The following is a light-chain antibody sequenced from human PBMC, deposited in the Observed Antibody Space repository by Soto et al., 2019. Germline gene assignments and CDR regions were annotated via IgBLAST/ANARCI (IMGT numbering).Light chain of an antibody. CDR3: QQYGSSPTWT. J-gene: IGKJ1*01. CDR1: QSVSSNY. CDR2: GAS. Sequence: EIVLTQSPGTLSLSPGERATLSCRASQSVSSNYLAWYQQKPGQAPRVLIYGASSRATGIPDRFSGSGSGTDFTLTISRLEPKDFAVYYCQQYGSSPTWTFGQGTKVEIK. V-gene: IGKV3-20*01.